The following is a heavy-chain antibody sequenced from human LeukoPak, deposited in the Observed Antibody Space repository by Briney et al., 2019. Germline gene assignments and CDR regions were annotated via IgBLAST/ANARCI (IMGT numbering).Heavy chain of an antibody. CDR2: IKQDGSEK. Sequence: GGSLRLSCAASGFTFSSYWMSWVRQAPGKELEWVANIKQDGSEKYYVDSVKGRFTISRDNAKNSLYLQMNSLRAEDTAVYYCARGPPAYYYDSSGYYGEYYFDYWGQGTLVTVSS. V-gene: IGHV3-7*03. J-gene: IGHJ4*02. CDR1: GFTFSSYW. D-gene: IGHD3-22*01. CDR3: ARGPPAYYYDSSGYYGEYYFDY.